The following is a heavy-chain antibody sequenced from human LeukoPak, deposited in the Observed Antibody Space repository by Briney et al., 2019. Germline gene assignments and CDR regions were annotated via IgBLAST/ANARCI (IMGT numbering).Heavy chain of an antibody. V-gene: IGHV3-66*01. Sequence: GGSLRLSCAASGFTVSSNYMSWVRQAPGKGLEWVSVIYSGGSTYYADSVKGRFTISRGNSKNTLYLQMNSLRAEDTAVYYCASWPKGKYGYIDYWGQGTLVTVSS. J-gene: IGHJ4*02. D-gene: IGHD3-10*01. CDR1: GFTVSSNY. CDR3: ASWPKGKYGYIDY. CDR2: IYSGGST.